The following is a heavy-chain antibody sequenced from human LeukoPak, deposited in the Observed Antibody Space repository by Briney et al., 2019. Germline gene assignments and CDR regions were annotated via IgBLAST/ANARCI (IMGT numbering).Heavy chain of an antibody. CDR2: ISGSGGST. D-gene: IGHD3-22*01. V-gene: IGHV3-23*01. CDR3: AKLGWYYYDSSGYYPY. CDR1: GFTFSSYA. J-gene: IGHJ4*02. Sequence: PGGSLRLSCAASGFTFSSYAMSWVRQAPGKGLEWVSAISGSGGSTYYADSVKGRFTISRDNSKNTLYLQMNSPRAEDTAVYYCAKLGWYYYDSSGYYPYWGQGTLVTVSS.